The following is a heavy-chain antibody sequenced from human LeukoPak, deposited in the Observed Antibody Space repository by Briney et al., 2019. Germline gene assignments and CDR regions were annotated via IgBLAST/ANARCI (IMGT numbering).Heavy chain of an antibody. Sequence: SETLSLTCTVSGGSISSYYWSWIRQPAGKGLEWIGRIYTSGSTNYNPSLKSRVTMSVDTSKNQFSLKLSSVTAADTAVYYCARDLNYYDSSGYYYHAFDIWGQGTMVTVSS. D-gene: IGHD3-22*01. CDR3: ARDLNYYDSSGYYYHAFDI. V-gene: IGHV4-4*07. CDR2: IYTSGST. CDR1: GGSISSYY. J-gene: IGHJ3*02.